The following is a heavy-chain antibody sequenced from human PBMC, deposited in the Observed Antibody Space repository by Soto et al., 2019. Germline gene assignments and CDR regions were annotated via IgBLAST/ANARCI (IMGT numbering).Heavy chain of an antibody. CDR1: GDSVSGNSAT. CDR2: TYYMSRWHV. J-gene: IGHJ4*02. D-gene: IGHD3-10*01. Sequence: PSETLSLTCVVSGDSVSGNSATWNCIRQSPSRGLEWLGRTYYMSRWHVDYAQSVQSRITISADTSESQFSLHLTSVTPDDTAVYFCARGPRGSVHVSFYTPSNFDFWGQGTLVTVSS. V-gene: IGHV6-1*01. CDR3: ARGPRGSVHVSFYTPSNFDF.